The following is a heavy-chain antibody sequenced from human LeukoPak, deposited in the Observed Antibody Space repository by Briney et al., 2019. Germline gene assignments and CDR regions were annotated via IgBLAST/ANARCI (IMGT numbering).Heavy chain of an antibody. CDR3: ARDQGELELDY. CDR1: GGTLSSYA. V-gene: IGHV1-69*05. J-gene: IGHJ4*02. D-gene: IGHD1-7*01. Sequence: GAPVKVSCKASGGTLSSYAISWVGQAPGQGLEWMGGIIPIFGTANYAQKFQGRVTITTDESTSTAYMELSSLRSEDTAAYYCARDQGELELDYWGQGTLVTVSS. CDR2: IIPIFGTA.